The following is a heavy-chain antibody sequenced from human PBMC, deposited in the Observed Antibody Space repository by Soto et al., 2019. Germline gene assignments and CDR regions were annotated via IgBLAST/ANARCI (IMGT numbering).Heavy chain of an antibody. J-gene: IGHJ3*02. CDR1: GFTFRSYP. D-gene: IGHD3-9*01. V-gene: IGHV3-23*01. CDR3: ASDRSDWSRGDSFDI. Sequence: PGRSLRLSCEASGFTFRSYPMSWVRQAPGKGLEWISGITGGATNAYYAYSVKGRFSISGDDSRNTVYLQMNSLTTEDTAVYLCASDRSDWSRGDSFDIWGQGTMVTVSS. CDR2: ITGGATNA.